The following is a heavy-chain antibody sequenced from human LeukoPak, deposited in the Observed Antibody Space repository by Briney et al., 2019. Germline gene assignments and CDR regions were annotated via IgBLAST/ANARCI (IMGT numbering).Heavy chain of an antibody. J-gene: IGHJ4*02. CDR1: GFTFYNFV. D-gene: IGHD1-26*01. Sequence: GGALRLSCAAPGFTFYNFVMHWVPQTPGEGVGWVCVITADGGRNNYGDSVKGPFTNPRDNSKNSLYLQMNSLRTEDTALYYRAKDGPYSEHYPYHFYYWGQGTLVTVSS. V-gene: IGHV3-43*02. CDR3: AKDGPYSEHYPYHFYY. CDR2: ITADGGRN.